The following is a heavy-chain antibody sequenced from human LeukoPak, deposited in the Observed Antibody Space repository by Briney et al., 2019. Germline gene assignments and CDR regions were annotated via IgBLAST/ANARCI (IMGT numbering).Heavy chain of an antibody. J-gene: IGHJ4*02. V-gene: IGHV4-39*07. Sequence: SETLSLTCTVSGGSISSSSYYWGWIRQPPGKGLEWIGSTYHSGSTYYNPSLKSRVTISVDTSKNQFSLKLSSVTAADTAVYYCARGNYYDRGPFDYWGQGTLVTVSS. CDR3: ARGNYYDRGPFDY. CDR1: GGSISSSSYY. CDR2: TYHSGST. D-gene: IGHD3-22*01.